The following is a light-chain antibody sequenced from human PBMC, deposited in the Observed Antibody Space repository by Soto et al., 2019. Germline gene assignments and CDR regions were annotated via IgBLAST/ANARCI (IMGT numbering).Light chain of an antibody. CDR1: SSNIGSNT. Sequence: QSVLTQPPSASGTPGQRVTISCSGSSSNIGSNTVNWYQQLPGTAPKLLISSNNQRPSGVPDRFSGSKSCTSASLAISGLQSEDEADYYCAAWDDSLNGLVFGGGTMLTVL. CDR3: AAWDDSLNGLV. V-gene: IGLV1-44*01. CDR2: SNN. J-gene: IGLJ2*01.